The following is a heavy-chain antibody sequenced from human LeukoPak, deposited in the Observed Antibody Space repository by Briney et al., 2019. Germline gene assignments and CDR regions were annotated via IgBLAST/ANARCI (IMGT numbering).Heavy chain of an antibody. D-gene: IGHD2-2*01. CDR2: ISYDGSNK. J-gene: IGHJ4*02. Sequence: GGSLRLSCAASGFTFSSYGMHWVRQAPGKGLEWVAVISYDGSNKYYADSVEGRFTISRDNSKNTLYLQMNSLRAEDTAVYYCAKVIGYCSSTSCYADYWGQGTLVTVSS. CDR1: GFTFSSYG. V-gene: IGHV3-30*18. CDR3: AKVIGYCSSTSCYADY.